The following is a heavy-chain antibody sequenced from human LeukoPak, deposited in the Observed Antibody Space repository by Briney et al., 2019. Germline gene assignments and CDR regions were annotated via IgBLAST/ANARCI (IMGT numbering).Heavy chain of an antibody. V-gene: IGHV4-59*01. D-gene: IGHD3-10*01. CDR3: ARGEITMVRGVPSLGY. Sequence: PSETLSLTCSVSGGSISSYYWSWIRQPPGKGLEWIGSIYDSGSTNYNPSLKSRVTISVDTSKNQSSLKLRSVTAADTAVYYCARGEITMVRGVPSLGYWGQGTLVTVSS. J-gene: IGHJ4*02. CDR2: IYDSGST. CDR1: GGSISSYY.